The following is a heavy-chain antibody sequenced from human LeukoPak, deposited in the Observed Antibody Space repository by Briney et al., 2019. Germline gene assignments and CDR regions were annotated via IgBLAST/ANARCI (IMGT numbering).Heavy chain of an antibody. D-gene: IGHD3-16*01. CDR2: TNSNGGST. CDR3: ARDLGY. V-gene: IGHV3-64*01. J-gene: IGHJ4*02. Sequence: AGTLTFYSAAYRFTFSSYAMHWVRQAQGKGLEYVSATNSNGGSTYYANSVKGRFTISRDNSKNTLYLEMGSLRAEYMAVYYYARDLGYWGRGTRVTVT. CDR1: RFTFSSYA.